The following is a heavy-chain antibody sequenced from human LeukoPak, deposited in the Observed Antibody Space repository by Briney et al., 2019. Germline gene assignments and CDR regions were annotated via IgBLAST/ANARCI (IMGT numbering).Heavy chain of an antibody. CDR1: GGTFSSYA. J-gene: IGHJ6*02. CDR2: IIPIFGTA. Sequence: ASVKVSCKASGGTFSSYAISWVRQAPGQGLEWMGGIIPIFGTANYAQKFQGRVTITADESTSTAYMELSSLRSEDTAVYYCAEQLGLGYYYGMDVWGQGTTVTVSS. D-gene: IGHD6-13*01. CDR3: AEQLGLGYYYGMDV. V-gene: IGHV1-69*13.